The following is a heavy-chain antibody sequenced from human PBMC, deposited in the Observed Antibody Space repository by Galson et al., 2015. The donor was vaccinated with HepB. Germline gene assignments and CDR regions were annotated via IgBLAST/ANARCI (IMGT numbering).Heavy chain of an antibody. CDR3: AKDGIMVSNNPYQLHF. D-gene: IGHD2-8*01. CDR2: ITSNGGRT. Sequence: LRLSCAASGFTFSRYAMTWVRQAPGKGLEWISSITSNGGRTFYTNSVKGRFTISRDNSRNTVVLQLSSLRPEDTAVYYCAKDGIMVSNNPYQLHFWGQGTLVIGSS. CDR1: GFTFSRYA. V-gene: IGHV3-23*01. J-gene: IGHJ4*02.